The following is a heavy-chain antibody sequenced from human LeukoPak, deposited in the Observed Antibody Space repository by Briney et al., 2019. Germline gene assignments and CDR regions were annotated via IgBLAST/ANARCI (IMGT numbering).Heavy chain of an antibody. CDR1: GGSISSSNW. D-gene: IGHD6-13*01. V-gene: IGHV4-4*02. CDR3: ARVTGYRIEDYFDY. CDR2: IYHSGST. Sequence: SGTLSLTCAVSGGSISSSNWWNWVRQPPGKGLEWIGEIYHSGSTNYNPSLKSRVTISVDKSKNEFSLKLRSVTAADTAVYYCARVTGYRIEDYFDYWGQGTLVTVSS. J-gene: IGHJ4*02.